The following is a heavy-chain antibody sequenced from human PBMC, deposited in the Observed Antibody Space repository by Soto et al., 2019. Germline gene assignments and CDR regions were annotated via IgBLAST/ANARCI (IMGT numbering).Heavy chain of an antibody. Sequence: QVQLQQWGAGLLKPSETLSLTCAVYGGSFSGYDWTWIRQPPGTGLEWIGEINHSGSTNYNPSLKSRVPISVDTSKNQFSLKLTSVTAAATAVYYCARDKITGLFDYWGQGTLVTVSS. D-gene: IGHD2-8*02. CDR2: INHSGST. CDR1: GGSFSGYD. CDR3: ARDKITGLFDY. J-gene: IGHJ4*02. V-gene: IGHV4-34*01.